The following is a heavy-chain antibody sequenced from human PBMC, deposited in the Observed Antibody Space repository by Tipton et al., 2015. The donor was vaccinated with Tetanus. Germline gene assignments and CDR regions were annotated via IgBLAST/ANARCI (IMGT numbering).Heavy chain of an antibody. CDR2: IQSQPEGGAT. Sequence: SLRLSCAASGFSFSNSWMSWVRQAPGRGLEWVGRIQSQPEGGATVYGAAVKGRVTISRDNSKSTLYLQMNSLQADDTAVYYCTTYSLNYYDSTGYYFHWGQGTRVTVSS. V-gene: IGHV3-15*01. J-gene: IGHJ4*02. CDR3: TTYSLNYYDSTGYYFH. CDR1: GFSFSNSW. D-gene: IGHD3-22*01.